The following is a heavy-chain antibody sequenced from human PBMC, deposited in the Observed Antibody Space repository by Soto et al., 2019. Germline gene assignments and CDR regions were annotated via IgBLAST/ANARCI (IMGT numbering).Heavy chain of an antibody. D-gene: IGHD4-4*01. J-gene: IGHJ5*02. CDR3: ARKSLSNFNWFDP. CDR2: ISTYNGNT. Sequence: ASVKVSCKASGYTFTTYDISWVRQAPGQGLEWMGRISTYNGNTNYPQSLQGRLTMTTDTSTTTAYMELRSLRSDDTAVYYCARKSLSNFNWFDPWGQGTLVTVSS. V-gene: IGHV1-18*01. CDR1: GYTFTTYD.